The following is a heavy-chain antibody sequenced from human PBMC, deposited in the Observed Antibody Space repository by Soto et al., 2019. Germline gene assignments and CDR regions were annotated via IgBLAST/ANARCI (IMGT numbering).Heavy chain of an antibody. V-gene: IGHV4-4*07. CDR2: IYTSGST. D-gene: IGHD3-10*01. CDR1: GGSITDHY. Sequence: QVQLQESGPGLVKPSETLPLTCTVSGGSITDHYWTWIRQPAGKGLEWIGRIYTSGSTNYNPSLKYRVTMSVDKAKNQFSLMLRSVTAADTAVYYGARVGGGVWTPGRAPWGQGTLVTVSS. CDR3: ARVGGGVWTPGRAP. J-gene: IGHJ5*02.